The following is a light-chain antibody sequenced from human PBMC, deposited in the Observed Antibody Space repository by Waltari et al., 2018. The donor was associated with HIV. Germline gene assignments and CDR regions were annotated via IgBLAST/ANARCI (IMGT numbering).Light chain of an antibody. CDR2: GAS. Sequence: EIVMTQSPATLSLSPGERATLSCRASQSVSGSYLSWYQQKPGQAPRLLMYGASTRATGVPARFSGSGSGTDFTLTISSLQPEDFAVYYCQQDYNLPYTFGQGTKLEIK. CDR1: QSVSGSY. J-gene: IGKJ2*01. V-gene: IGKV3D-7*01. CDR3: QQDYNLPYT.